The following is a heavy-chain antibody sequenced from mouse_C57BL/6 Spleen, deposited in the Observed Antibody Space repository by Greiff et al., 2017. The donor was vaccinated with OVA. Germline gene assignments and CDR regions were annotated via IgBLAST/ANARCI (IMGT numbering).Heavy chain of an antibody. Sequence: EVQLQQSGPELVKPGASVKISCKASGYSFTGYYMNWVKQSPEKSLEWIGEINPSTGGTTYNQKFKAKATLTVDKSSSTAYMQLKSLTSEDSAVYYCARTYYGNYVAMDYWGQGTSVTVSS. CDR2: INPSTGGT. V-gene: IGHV1-42*01. J-gene: IGHJ4*01. CDR1: GYSFTGYY. CDR3: ARTYYGNYVAMDY. D-gene: IGHD2-10*01.